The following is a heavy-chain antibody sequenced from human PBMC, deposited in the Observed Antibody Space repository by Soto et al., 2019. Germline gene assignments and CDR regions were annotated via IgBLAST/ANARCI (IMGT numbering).Heavy chain of an antibody. CDR1: GGSISSYY. D-gene: IGHD2-21*01. CDR2: IYYSGST. Sequence: SETLYLTCTVPGGSISSYYWSWIRQPPGKGLEWIGYIYYSGSTNYNPSLKSRVTISVDTSKNQFSLKLSSVTAADTAVYYCARLLPGGDCDYWGQGTLVTV. CDR3: ARLLPGGDCDY. J-gene: IGHJ4*02. V-gene: IGHV4-59*01.